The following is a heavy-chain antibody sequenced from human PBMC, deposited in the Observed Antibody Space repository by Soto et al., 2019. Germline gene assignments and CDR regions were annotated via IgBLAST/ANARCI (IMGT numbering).Heavy chain of an antibody. CDR1: GFTFSSYS. J-gene: IGHJ6*02. Sequence: EVQLVESGGGLVQPGGSLRLSCAASGFTFSSYSMNWVRQAPGKGLEWVSYISSSSSTIYYADSVKGRFTISRDNAKNSRYLQRNSLRAEDTAVYYCAVVPAANGHYGMDVWGQGTTVTVSS. V-gene: IGHV3-48*01. CDR3: AVVPAANGHYGMDV. CDR2: ISSSSSTI. D-gene: IGHD2-2*01.